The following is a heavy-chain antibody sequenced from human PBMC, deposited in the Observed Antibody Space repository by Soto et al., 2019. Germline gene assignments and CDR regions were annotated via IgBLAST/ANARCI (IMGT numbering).Heavy chain of an antibody. V-gene: IGHV4-39*01. CDR2: LSYRVTP. Sequence: SETLSLTYTVSGGSISSTGYYWAWVRQPPGKGLEWIGTLSYRVTPSYNLHLKDRVTFSAATSKNQFSLSLHSVTAADTASYCCAPLFWGIPGTPGRHVAWFDPWGQGPMVTVSS. CDR1: GGSISSTGYY. J-gene: IGHJ5*02. CDR3: APLFWGIPGTPGRHVAWFDP. D-gene: IGHD3-16*01.